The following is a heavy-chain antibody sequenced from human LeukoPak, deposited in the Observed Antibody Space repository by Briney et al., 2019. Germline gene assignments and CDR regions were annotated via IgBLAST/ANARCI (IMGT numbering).Heavy chain of an antibody. CDR1: GYTFTGYY. CDR2: INPNSGGT. Sequence: GASVKVSCKASGYTFTGYYMHWVRQAPGQGLEWMGWINPNSGGTNYAQKFQGWVTMTRDTSISTAYMELSRLRSDDTAVYYCARAKGMTLAVAGTEDFYAFDIWGQGTMVTVSS. D-gene: IGHD6-19*01. J-gene: IGHJ3*02. CDR3: ARAKGMTLAVAGTEDFYAFDI. V-gene: IGHV1-2*04.